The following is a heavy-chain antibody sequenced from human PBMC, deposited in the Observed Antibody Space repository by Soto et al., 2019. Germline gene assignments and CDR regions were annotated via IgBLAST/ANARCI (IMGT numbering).Heavy chain of an antibody. D-gene: IGHD1-1*01. V-gene: IGHV4-59*01. Sequence: PSETLSLTCTVSGGFIWGWIRQSPDKGLEWIGYIYNSGRYNYNPSLESRLTISIDTSKNQFSLRLASVTAADTAVYYCARTLPNRQLFDSWSQGTLVTDSS. CDR1: GGFI. CDR2: IYNSGRY. CDR3: ARTLPNRQLFDS. J-gene: IGHJ4*02.